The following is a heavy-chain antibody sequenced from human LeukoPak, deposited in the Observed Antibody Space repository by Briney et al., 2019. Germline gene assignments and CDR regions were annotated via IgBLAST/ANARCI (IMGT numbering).Heavy chain of an antibody. CDR3: ARRGYCSSTSCHAFDI. CDR2: IYPGDSDT. V-gene: IGHV5-51*01. D-gene: IGHD2-2*01. CDR1: GYSFTSYW. Sequence: GESLKISCKGSGYSFTSYWIGWVRQMPGKGLEWMGIIYPGDSDTRYSPSFQGQVTISADKSISTAYLQWSSLKASDTAMYYCARRGYCSSTSCHAFDIWGQGTMVTVSS. J-gene: IGHJ3*02.